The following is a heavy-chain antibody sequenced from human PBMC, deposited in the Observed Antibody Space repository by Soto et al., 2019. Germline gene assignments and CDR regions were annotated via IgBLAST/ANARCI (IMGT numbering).Heavy chain of an antibody. CDR3: ARGGTTMVLGPVDY. J-gene: IGHJ4*02. CDR1: GGSFSGYY. CDR2: INHSGST. D-gene: IGHD5-18*01. V-gene: IGHV4-34*01. Sequence: PSETLSLTCAVYGGSFSGYYWSWIRQPPGKGLEWIGEINHSGSTNYNPSLKSRVTISLDTSKNQFSLKLTSVTAADTAVYYCARGGTTMVLGPVDYWGQGTQVTVSS.